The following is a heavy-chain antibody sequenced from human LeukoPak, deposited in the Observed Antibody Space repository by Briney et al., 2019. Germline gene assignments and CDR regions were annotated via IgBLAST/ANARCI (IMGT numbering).Heavy chain of an antibody. CDR1: GFTVSSNY. CDR2: IYSGGST. D-gene: IGHD5-24*01. CDR3: ARVRRDGYNHYYFDY. V-gene: IGHV3-53*04. J-gene: IGHJ4*02. Sequence: GGSLRLPCAASGFTVSSNYMSWVRQAPGKGLEWVSVIYSGGSTYYADSVKGRFTISRHNSKNTLYLQMNSLRAEDTAVYYCARVRRDGYNHYYFDYWGQGTLVTVSS.